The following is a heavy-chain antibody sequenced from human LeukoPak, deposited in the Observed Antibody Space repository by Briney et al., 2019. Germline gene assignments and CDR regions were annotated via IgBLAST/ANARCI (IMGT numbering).Heavy chain of an antibody. D-gene: IGHD3-10*01. CDR2: IYYSGST. V-gene: IGHV4-59*01. CDR1: GGSSSGYY. Sequence: SETLSLTCAVYGGSSSGYYWSWIRQPPGKGLEWIGYIYYSGSTNYNPSLKSRVTISVDTSKNQFSLNLSSLTAADTAVYYCARISVGMRGYYFDSWGQGTLVTVSS. J-gene: IGHJ4*02. CDR3: ARISVGMRGYYFDS.